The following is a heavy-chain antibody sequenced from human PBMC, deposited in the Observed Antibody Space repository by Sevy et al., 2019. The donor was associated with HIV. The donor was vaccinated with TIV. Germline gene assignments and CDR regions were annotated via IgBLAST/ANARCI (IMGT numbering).Heavy chain of an antibody. CDR3: ARVGYCRGGTCFSGFYYAMDV. Sequence: GGSLRLSCAVSGFTLTNEFFSWVRQAPGKGLEWVAVVYSGGATYYAYSVKGRFTISRDKSKSTLYLPMKSLRAEDTAVYYCARVGYCRGGTCFSGFYYAMDVWGQGTTVTVSS. CDR1: GFTLTNEF. J-gene: IGHJ6*02. CDR2: VYSGGAT. D-gene: IGHD2-15*01. V-gene: IGHV3-53*01.